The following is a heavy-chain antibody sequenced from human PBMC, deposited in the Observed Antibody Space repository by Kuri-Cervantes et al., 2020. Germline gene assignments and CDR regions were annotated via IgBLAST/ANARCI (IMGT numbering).Heavy chain of an antibody. CDR3: GSISDCSSTSCPWDYYYGMDA. CDR2: INPSGGGT. Sequence: ASVKVSCKASGYTFTSYYMHWVRQAPGQGLEWMGIINPSGGGTSYAQKFQGRVTMTRDTSTSTVYMELSSLRSEDTAVYYCGSISDCSSTSCPWDYYYGMDAWGQGTTVTVSS. J-gene: IGHJ6*02. D-gene: IGHD2-2*01. V-gene: IGHV1-46*01. CDR1: GYTFTSYY.